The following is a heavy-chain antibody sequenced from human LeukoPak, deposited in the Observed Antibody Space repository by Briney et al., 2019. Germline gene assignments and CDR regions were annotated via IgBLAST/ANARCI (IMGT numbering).Heavy chain of an antibody. CDR2: FSYSGST. J-gene: IGHJ6*03. V-gene: IGHV4-39*07. CDR1: GDSISSSSYY. CDR3: ARGPRRSPMDV. Sequence: SETLSLTCTVSGDSISSSSYYWGWIRQPPGKGLEWIGSFSYSGSTYYNPSLKSRVTISVDTSKNQFSLKLSSVTAADTAVYYCARGPRRSPMDVWGKGTTVTVSS.